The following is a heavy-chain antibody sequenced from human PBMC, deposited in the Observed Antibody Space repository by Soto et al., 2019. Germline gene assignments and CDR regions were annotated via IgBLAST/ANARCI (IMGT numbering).Heavy chain of an antibody. CDR2: IGWDDGK. CDR1: GFSLSASGMC. Sequence: SGPTLVNPTQTLTLTCTLSGFSLSASGMCVSWIRQPPGKALEWLALIGWDDGKYYSTSLKTRLTIPRDTSKNQVVLTMTNMDPVDTATYYCAHRRRTFDSSGWYGGWFDPWGQGTLVTVSS. CDR3: AHRRRTFDSSGWYGGWFDP. V-gene: IGHV2-70*12. D-gene: IGHD6-19*01. J-gene: IGHJ5*02.